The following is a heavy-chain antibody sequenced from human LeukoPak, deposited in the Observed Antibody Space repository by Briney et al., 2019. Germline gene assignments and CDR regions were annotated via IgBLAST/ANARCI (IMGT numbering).Heavy chain of an antibody. Sequence: PGGSLRLSCAASGFTLSSYWMSWVRQAAGKGLEWVGNIKQDGSEKYYVDSVKGRFTNSTDNDNNALYLQMTSLRAEDTAVYYCARDKNDILTGYYYYYYMDVWGKGTTVTISS. V-gene: IGHV3-7*01. CDR1: GFTLSSYW. CDR3: ARDKNDILTGYYYYYYMDV. CDR2: IKQDGSEK. D-gene: IGHD3-9*01. J-gene: IGHJ6*03.